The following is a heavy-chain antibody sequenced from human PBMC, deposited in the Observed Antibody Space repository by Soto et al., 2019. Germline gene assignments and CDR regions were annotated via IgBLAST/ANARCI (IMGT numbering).Heavy chain of an antibody. CDR1: GFTFSNAW. CDR2: IKSKTDGGTT. D-gene: IGHD3-22*01. CDR3: TTAKGYYDSSGYYAFDI. V-gene: IGHV3-15*01. J-gene: IGHJ3*02. Sequence: SGGSLRLSCAASGFTFSNAWMSWVRQAPGKGLEWVGRIKSKTDGGTTDYAAPVKGRFTISRDDSKNTLYLQMNSLKTEDTAVYYCTTAKGYYDSSGYYAFDIWGQGTMVTVSS.